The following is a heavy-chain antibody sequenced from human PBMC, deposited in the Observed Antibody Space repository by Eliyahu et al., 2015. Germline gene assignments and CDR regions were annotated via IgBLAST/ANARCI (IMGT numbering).Heavy chain of an antibody. CDR2: ISGSGGST. V-gene: IGHV3-23*01. J-gene: IGHJ6*02. D-gene: IGHD6-19*01. Sequence: EVQLLESGGGLVQPGGSLRLSCAASGFXFSSYAMXWVRQGPGKGLEWVSAISGSGGSTYYADSVKGRFTISRDNSKNTLYLQMNSLRAEDTAVYYCAKVYRRIAVAGSGVWGQGTTVTVSS. CDR1: GFXFSSYA. CDR3: AKVYRRIAVAGSGV.